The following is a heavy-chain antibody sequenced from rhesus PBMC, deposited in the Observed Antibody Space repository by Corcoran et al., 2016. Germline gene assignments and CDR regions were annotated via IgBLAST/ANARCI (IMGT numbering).Heavy chain of an antibody. CDR2: FSGSCGST. CDR3: AKYSNYPLYFDY. J-gene: IGHJ4*01. D-gene: IGHD4-23*01. V-gene: IGHV4-65*01. CDR1: GGSVSSSTW. Sequence: QVQVQESGPGLVKPSETLSLTCAVAGGSVSSSTWWRWIRPPPGKGLEWIGYFSGSCGSTYYNPSLKSRVTISTDTSKNQFSLKLSSVTAADTAVYYCAKYSNYPLYFDYWGQGVLVTVSS.